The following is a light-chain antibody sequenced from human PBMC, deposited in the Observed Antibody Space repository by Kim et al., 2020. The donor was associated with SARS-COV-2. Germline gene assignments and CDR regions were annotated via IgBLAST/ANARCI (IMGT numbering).Light chain of an antibody. CDR2: GKN. Sequence: SELPQDPAVSVALGQTVRITCQGDSLRSYYASWYQQKPGQAPVLVIYGKNNRPSGIPDRFSGSSSGNTASLTITGAQAEDEADYYCNSRDSSGNRWVFGGGTQLTVL. CDR1: SLRSYY. V-gene: IGLV3-19*01. CDR3: NSRDSSGNRWV. J-gene: IGLJ3*02.